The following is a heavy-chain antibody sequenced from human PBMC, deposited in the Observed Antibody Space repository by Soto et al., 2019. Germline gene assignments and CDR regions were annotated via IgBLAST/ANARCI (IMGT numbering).Heavy chain of an antibody. D-gene: IGHD6-13*01. CDR2: ISSSSSYI. J-gene: IGHJ4*02. CDR3: ARAVVVQQQLVLYDY. Sequence: GGSLRLSCAASGFTFSSYSMNWVRQAPGKGLEWVSSISSSSSYIYYADSVKGRFTISRDNAKNSLYLQMNSLRAEDTAVYYCARAVVVQQQLVLYDYWGQGTLVTVSS. CDR1: GFTFSSYS. V-gene: IGHV3-21*01.